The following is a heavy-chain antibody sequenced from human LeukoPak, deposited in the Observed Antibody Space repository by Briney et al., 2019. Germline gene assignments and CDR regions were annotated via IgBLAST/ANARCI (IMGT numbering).Heavy chain of an antibody. J-gene: IGHJ4*02. D-gene: IGHD3-3*01. CDR1: GNTFTGYY. CDR2: INTNSGGT. V-gene: IGHV1-2*02. Sequence: ASVKVSCKASGNTFTGYYMHWVRQAPGQGLEWMGWINTNSGGTNCAQKFQGRVTMTRDTSISTAYMELSRLRSDDTAVYYCARGSTIFGVVYSYYFDYWGQETLVTVSS. CDR3: ARGSTIFGVVYSYYFDY.